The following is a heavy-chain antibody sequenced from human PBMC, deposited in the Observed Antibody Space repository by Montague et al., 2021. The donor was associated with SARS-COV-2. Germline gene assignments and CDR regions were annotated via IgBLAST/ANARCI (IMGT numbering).Heavy chain of an antibody. V-gene: IGHV2-70*11. CDR2: IDWDGGK. J-gene: IGHJ6*02. CDR1: GFSLSTSGMC. Sequence: PALVKPTQTLTLTCTFSGFSLSTSGMCMIWIRQPPGKALEWLARIDWDGGKYYNTSLKSRLTISKDTSKNLVVLTMTNMDPVDTATYYCARGPSDTYYYNGIDGWGRGTTVTVSS. CDR3: ARGPSDTYYYNGIDG.